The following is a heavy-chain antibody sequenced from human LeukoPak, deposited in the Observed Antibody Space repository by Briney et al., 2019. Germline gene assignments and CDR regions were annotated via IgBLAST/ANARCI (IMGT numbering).Heavy chain of an antibody. CDR1: GGSISNYY. Sequence: SETLSLTCTVSGGSISNYYWNWIRQPPGRGLEWIGYIYYSGSTSYNPSLRSRVTISVDTSKSHFSLKLSSVTAADTAIYYCARGIIGVAITGAFDIWGQGTMVTVSS. CDR2: IYYSGST. CDR3: ARGIIGVAITGAFDI. J-gene: IGHJ3*02. D-gene: IGHD3-3*02. V-gene: IGHV4-59*01.